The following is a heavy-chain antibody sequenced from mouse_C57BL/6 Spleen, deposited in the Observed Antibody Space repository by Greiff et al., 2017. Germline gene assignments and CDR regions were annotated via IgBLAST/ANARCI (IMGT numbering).Heavy chain of an antibody. D-gene: IGHD2-5*01. J-gene: IGHJ3*01. CDR1: GFNIKDDY. CDR3: TTAYYSDYVGFAY. Sequence: VQLQQSGAELVRPGASVKLSCTASGFNIKDDYMHWVKQRPEQGLEWIGWIDPENGDTEYAPKFQGKATLTADTSSSTAYLQLSSLTSEDAAVXYCTTAYYSDYVGFAYWGQGTLVTVSA. V-gene: IGHV14-4*01. CDR2: IDPENGDT.